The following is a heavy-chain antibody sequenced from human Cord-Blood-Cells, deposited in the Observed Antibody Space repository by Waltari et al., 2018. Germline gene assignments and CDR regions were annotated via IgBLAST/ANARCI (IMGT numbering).Heavy chain of an antibody. Sequence: QVQLVQSGAEVKKPGSSVKVSCKASGGTFSSYAISWVRQAPGQGLEWMGRSIPILGIANYAQKFQGRVTITADKSTSTAYMELSSLRSEETAVYYCAIPSGGGWYSDAFDIWGQGTMVTVSS. CDR2: SIPILGIA. CDR1: GGTFSSYA. D-gene: IGHD2-15*01. CDR3: AIPSGGGWYSDAFDI. J-gene: IGHJ3*02. V-gene: IGHV1-69*09.